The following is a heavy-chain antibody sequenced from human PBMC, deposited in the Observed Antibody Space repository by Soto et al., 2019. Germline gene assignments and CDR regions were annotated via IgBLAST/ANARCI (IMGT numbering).Heavy chain of an antibody. V-gene: IGHV1-58*02. J-gene: IGHJ3*02. CDR3: AAACSGGSCQPYPHAFDI. CDR2: IVVGSGNT. Sequence: SVKVSCKASGFTFTSSAMQWVRQARGQRLEWIGWIVVGSGNTNYAQKFQERVTITRDMSTSTAYMELSSLRSEDTAVYYCAAACSGGSCQPYPHAFDIWGQGTMVTVSS. D-gene: IGHD2-15*01. CDR1: GFTFTSSA.